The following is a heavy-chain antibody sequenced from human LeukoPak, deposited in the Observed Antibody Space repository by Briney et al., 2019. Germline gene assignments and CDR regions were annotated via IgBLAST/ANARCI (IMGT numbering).Heavy chain of an antibody. V-gene: IGHV3-21*01. Sequence: GGSLRLSCAASGFTFSSYSMNWVRQAPGKGLEWVSSISSSSYIYYADSVKGRFTISRDNAKNSLYLQMNSLRAEDTAVYYCASYDFWSGPPSDYWGQGTLVTVSS. D-gene: IGHD3-3*01. CDR2: ISSSSYI. CDR3: ASYDFWSGPPSDY. CDR1: GFTFSSYS. J-gene: IGHJ4*02.